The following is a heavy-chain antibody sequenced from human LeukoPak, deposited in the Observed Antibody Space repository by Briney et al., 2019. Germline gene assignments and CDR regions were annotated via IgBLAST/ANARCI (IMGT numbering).Heavy chain of an antibody. Sequence: GGSLKLSCAASGFTFDDYAMHWVRQAPGKGLEWVSLISWDGGSTYYADSVKGRVTISRDNSKNSLYLQMNSLRAEDTALYYCAKEGYSGSYYYYYYMDVWGKGTTVTISS. CDR1: GFTFDDYA. V-gene: IGHV3-43D*03. CDR3: AKEGYSGSYYYYYYMDV. D-gene: IGHD1-26*01. J-gene: IGHJ6*03. CDR2: ISWDGGST.